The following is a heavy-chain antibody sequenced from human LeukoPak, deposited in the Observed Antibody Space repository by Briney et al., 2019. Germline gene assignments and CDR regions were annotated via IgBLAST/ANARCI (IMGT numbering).Heavy chain of an antibody. D-gene: IGHD3-3*01. Sequence: SETLSLTCAVYGGSFSGYYWSWIRQPPGKGLEWIGEINHSGSTNYNPSLKSRVTISVDTSKNQFSLKLSSVTAADTAVYYCARRYYDFWSAAPLGAFDIWGQGTMVTVSS. CDR3: ARRYYDFWSAAPLGAFDI. CDR2: INHSGST. CDR1: GGSFSGYY. J-gene: IGHJ3*02. V-gene: IGHV4-34*01.